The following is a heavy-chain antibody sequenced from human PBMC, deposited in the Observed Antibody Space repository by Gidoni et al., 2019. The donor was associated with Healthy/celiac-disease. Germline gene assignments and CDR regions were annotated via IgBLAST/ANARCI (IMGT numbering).Heavy chain of an antibody. D-gene: IGHD3-3*01. J-gene: IGHJ4*02. CDR2: ISSSSSYI. Sequence: EVQLVESGGGLVKPGGSLSRSWAASGFTSSGYSMNWVRQAPGKGLALVSSISSSSSYIYYADSVQGRFTISRDNAKNSLYLQMNSLRAEDTAVYYCARSIRTYDFWRGYGFDYWGQGTLVTVSS. CDR3: ARSIRTYDFWRGYGFDY. V-gene: IGHV3-21*01. CDR1: GFTSSGYS.